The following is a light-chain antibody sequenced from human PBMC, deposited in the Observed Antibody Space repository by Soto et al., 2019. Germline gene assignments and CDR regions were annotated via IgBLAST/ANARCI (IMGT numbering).Light chain of an antibody. CDR2: GAS. Sequence: EIVLTQSPGTLSLSPGERATLSVSASQSVSSNYLAWHQQKTGQAPRLLIYGASSRATGIPDRFSGSGSGTDFTLTITRLEPEDFAVYYCQQYDTSPRTFGQGTKVDIK. J-gene: IGKJ1*01. V-gene: IGKV3-20*01. CDR1: QSVSSNY. CDR3: QQYDTSPRT.